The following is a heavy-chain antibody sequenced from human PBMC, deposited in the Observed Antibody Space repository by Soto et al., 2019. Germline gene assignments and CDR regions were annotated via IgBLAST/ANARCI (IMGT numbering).Heavy chain of an antibody. V-gene: IGHV4-4*02. D-gene: IGHD2-2*01. J-gene: IGHJ6*02. Sequence: QVQLQESGPGLVKPSGTLSLTCAVSGGSISSSNWWSWVRQPPGKGLEWIGEIYHSGSTNYNPSLKSRVTISVDKSKNQFSLKLSSVTAADTAVYYCARGSCISTSCYRYYYYYGMDVWGQGTTVTVSS. CDR1: GGSISSSNW. CDR3: ARGSCISTSCYRYYYYYGMDV. CDR2: IYHSGST.